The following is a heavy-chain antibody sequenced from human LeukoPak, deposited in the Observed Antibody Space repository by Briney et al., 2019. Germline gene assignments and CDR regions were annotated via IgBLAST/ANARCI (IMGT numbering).Heavy chain of an antibody. V-gene: IGHV3-23*01. Sequence: PGGSLRLSCAASGFTFSSYAMSWVRQAPGMGPEWVSAISGSGGSTYYADSVKGRFTISRDNSKNTLYLQMNSLRAEDTAVYYCAKLAARHYYYYGMDVWGQGTTVTVSS. CDR3: AKLAARHYYYYGMDV. D-gene: IGHD6-6*01. CDR2: ISGSGGST. J-gene: IGHJ6*02. CDR1: GFTFSSYA.